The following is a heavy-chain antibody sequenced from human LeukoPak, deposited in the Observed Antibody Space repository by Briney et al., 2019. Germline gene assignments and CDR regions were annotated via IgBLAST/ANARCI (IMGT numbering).Heavy chain of an antibody. CDR2: ISSGSSTI. CDR3: ARSSGWVLDY. D-gene: IGHD6-19*01. CDR1: GFTFSTYR. Sequence: GGSLRLSCAASGFTFSTYRMNWVRQAPGKGLEWLSYISSGSSTIYYADSVKGRFTISRDNAKNSLYLQMNSLRDEDTAVYYCARSSGWVLDYWGQGTLVTVSS. J-gene: IGHJ4*02. V-gene: IGHV3-48*02.